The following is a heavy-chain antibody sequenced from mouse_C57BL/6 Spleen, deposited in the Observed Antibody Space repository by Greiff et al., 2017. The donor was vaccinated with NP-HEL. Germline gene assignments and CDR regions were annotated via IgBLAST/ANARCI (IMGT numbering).Heavy chain of an antibody. CDR3: ARGFTTVVARGYFDV. V-gene: IGHV1-69*01. CDR1: GYTFTSYW. CDR2: IDPSDSYT. D-gene: IGHD1-1*01. Sequence: VQLQQSGAELVMPGASVKLSCKASGYTFTSYWMHWVKQRPGQGLEWIGEIDPSDSYTNYNQKFKGKSTLTVDKSSSTAYMQLSSLTSEDSAVYYCARGFTTVVARGYFDVWGTGTTVTVSS. J-gene: IGHJ1*03.